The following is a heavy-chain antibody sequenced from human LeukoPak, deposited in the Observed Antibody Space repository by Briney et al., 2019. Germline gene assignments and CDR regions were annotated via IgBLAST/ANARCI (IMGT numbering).Heavy chain of an antibody. CDR3: AKDHYWSIDY. V-gene: IGHV3-33*06. CDR2: MWSDGTKK. CDR1: GFTFSHYG. D-gene: IGHD3-3*01. Sequence: GRSLRLSCAASGFTFSHYGMHWVRQAPGKGLEWVAVMWSDGTKKYYADSVKGRFTVSRDTSKHTLYLQMSSLRAEDTAVYYCAKDHYWSIDYWGRGTLVTVSS. J-gene: IGHJ4*02.